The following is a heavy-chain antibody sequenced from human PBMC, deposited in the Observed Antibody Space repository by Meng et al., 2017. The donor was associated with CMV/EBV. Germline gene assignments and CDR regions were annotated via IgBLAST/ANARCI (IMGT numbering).Heavy chain of an antibody. CDR1: GGSIINYY. CDR3: ARSEQLLVYLY. Sequence: SETLSLTCTVSGGSIINYYWSWIRQPPGKGLEWIGYIYYSGNTDYNPSLKSRVTISLDTSKNQFSLKLSSVTAADTAIYYCARSEQLLVYLYWGQGTLVTVSS. V-gene: IGHV4-59*01. J-gene: IGHJ4*02. CDR2: IYYSGNT. D-gene: IGHD6-13*01.